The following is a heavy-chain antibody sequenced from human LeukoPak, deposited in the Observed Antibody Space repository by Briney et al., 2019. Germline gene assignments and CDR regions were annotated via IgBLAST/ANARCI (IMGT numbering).Heavy chain of an antibody. Sequence: GASVKVSCKASGYTFTGYYMHWVRQAPGQGLEWMGWTNPNSGGTNYAHKFQGRVTMTRDTSISTAYMELSRLRSDDTAVYYCARLGYSSSWYYYYYYMDVWGKGTTVTVSS. D-gene: IGHD6-13*01. CDR3: ARLGYSSSWYYYYYYMDV. CDR2: TNPNSGGT. CDR1: GYTFTGYY. J-gene: IGHJ6*03. V-gene: IGHV1-2*02.